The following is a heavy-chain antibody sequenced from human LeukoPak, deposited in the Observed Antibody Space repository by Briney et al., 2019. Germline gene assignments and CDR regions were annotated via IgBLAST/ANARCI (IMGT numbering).Heavy chain of an antibody. V-gene: IGHV1-18*01. J-gene: IGHJ4*02. D-gene: IGHD2-2*01. CDR1: GYTFTSYG. CDR2: ISAYNDNT. Sequence: PWASVKASCKASGYTFTSYGISWVRQAPGQGLEWMGWISAYNDNTNYAQSLQGRVTVTTDTSTNTAYMELRSLRSDDTAVYYCARDRVIPSANFLFDYRGQGTLVTVSS. CDR3: ARDRVIPSANFLFDY.